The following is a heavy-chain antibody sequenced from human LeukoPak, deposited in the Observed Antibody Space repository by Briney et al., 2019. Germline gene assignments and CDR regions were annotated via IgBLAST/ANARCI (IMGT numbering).Heavy chain of an antibody. J-gene: IGHJ4*02. CDR1: GFTFSSYS. CDR2: ITSGSSYI. CDR3: AKDVSDYVWGNYRHFDS. V-gene: IGHV3-21*04. Sequence: GGSLRLSCAASGFTFSSYSMNWVRQAPGKGLEWVSSITSGSSYIYYADSVKGRFTISRDNAKNSLYLQMNSLTDEDTALYCCAKDVSDYVWGNYRHFDSWGQGSLVTVSS. D-gene: IGHD3-16*02.